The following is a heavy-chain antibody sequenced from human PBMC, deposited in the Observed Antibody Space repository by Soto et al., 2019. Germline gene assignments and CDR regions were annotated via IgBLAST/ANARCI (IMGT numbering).Heavy chain of an antibody. V-gene: IGHV3-30*18. D-gene: IGHD5-12*01. Sequence: QLVESGGGVVQPGRSLRLSCAASGFTFSLYGMHWVRQAPGKGLEWVAVTSYDGSKKYYADSVKGQFTISRDNSKNTLYLQMNSLRAEDTAVYYCAKDSGYSGYDVYDYYYGMDVWGQGTTVTVSS. CDR1: GFTFSLYG. CDR2: TSYDGSKK. J-gene: IGHJ6*02. CDR3: AKDSGYSGYDVYDYYYGMDV.